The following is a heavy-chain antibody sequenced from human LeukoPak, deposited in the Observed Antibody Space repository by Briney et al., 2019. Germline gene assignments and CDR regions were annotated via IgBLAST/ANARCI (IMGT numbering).Heavy chain of an antibody. CDR3: ARVGGATAVTMYFEY. CDR2: MTTSGNTI. Sequence: GGSLRLSCATSGFSVSINYMIWVRQAPGKGLEWLSFMTTSGNTIFYAESVKDRFTISRDNAKKSLYLQMNSLRDEDTAVYYCARVGGATAVTMYFEYWGQGTLVTVSS. CDR1: GFSVSINY. V-gene: IGHV3-48*02. J-gene: IGHJ4*02. D-gene: IGHD1-26*01.